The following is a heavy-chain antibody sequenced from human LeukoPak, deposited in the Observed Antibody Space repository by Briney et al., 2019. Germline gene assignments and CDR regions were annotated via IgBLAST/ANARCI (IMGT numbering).Heavy chain of an antibody. Sequence: ETLSLTCTVSGGSISSSSYYWGWIRQPPRKGLEWIGSIYYSGSTYYNPSLKSRVTISVDTSKNQFSLKLSSVTAADTAVYYCARVRGLHIAAADKFDYWGQGTLVTVSS. CDR3: ARVRGLHIAAADKFDY. CDR2: IYYSGST. D-gene: IGHD6-13*01. CDR1: GGSISSSSYY. V-gene: IGHV4-39*07. J-gene: IGHJ4*02.